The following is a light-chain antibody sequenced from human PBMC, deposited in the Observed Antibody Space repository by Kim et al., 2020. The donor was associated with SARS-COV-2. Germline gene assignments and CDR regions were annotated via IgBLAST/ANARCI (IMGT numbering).Light chain of an antibody. Sequence: QSALTQPRSVSGSPGQSVTISCTGTSSDVGGYNYVSWYQQHPGKAPKVMIYDVSQRPSGVPDRFSGSKSGNTASLTISGLQAEDESDYYCCSYAGTSLVFGGGTQLTVL. CDR2: DVS. V-gene: IGLV2-11*01. CDR1: SSDVGGYNY. J-gene: IGLJ2*01. CDR3: CSYAGTSLV.